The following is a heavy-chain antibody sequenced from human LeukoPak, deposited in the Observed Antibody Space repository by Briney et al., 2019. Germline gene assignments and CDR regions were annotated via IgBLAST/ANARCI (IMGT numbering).Heavy chain of an antibody. CDR2: VSAYNGNT. Sequence: ASVKVSCKASVYTCTSYGISGVQQAPGQGLEGMGWVSAYNGNTNYAQKLQGRVTITTNTSTSTAYMELRSLRSDDTAVYYCARDFTGSPRRFFRSEPVCFDYWGQGTLVTVSS. CDR1: VYTCTSYG. V-gene: IGHV1-18*01. D-gene: IGHD3-9*01. CDR3: ARDFTGSPRRFFRSEPVCFDY. J-gene: IGHJ4*02.